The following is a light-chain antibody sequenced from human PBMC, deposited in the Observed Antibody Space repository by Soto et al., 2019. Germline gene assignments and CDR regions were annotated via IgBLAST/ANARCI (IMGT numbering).Light chain of an antibody. J-gene: IGLJ2*01. V-gene: IGLV2-14*01. CDR2: EVT. CDR3: SSYTSTSTPLI. Sequence: SALTQPASVSGSPGQSITISCSGSSGDIGAYDYVSWYQQYPGKAPKLLIYEVTSRPSGVSHRFSGSKSGSTASLSISGLQLEDDADYYCSSYTSTSTPLIFGGGTKSPS. CDR1: SGDIGAYDY.